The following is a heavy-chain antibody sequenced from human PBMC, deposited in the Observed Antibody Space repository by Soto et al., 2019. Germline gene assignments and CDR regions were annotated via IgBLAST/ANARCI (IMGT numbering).Heavy chain of an antibody. CDR1: SCSLTNYY. J-gene: IGHJ4*02. V-gene: IGHV4-59*12. D-gene: IGHD2-8*02. CDR3: ARDKITGLFDY. CDR2: IYYSGNT. Sequence: PSETLSLTCIVSSCSLTNYYWSWIRQPPGKGLEWIGYIYYSGNTNYNPSLESRVTISVDTSKNQFSLKLTSVTAADTAVYYCARDKITGLFDYWGQGTLVTVSS.